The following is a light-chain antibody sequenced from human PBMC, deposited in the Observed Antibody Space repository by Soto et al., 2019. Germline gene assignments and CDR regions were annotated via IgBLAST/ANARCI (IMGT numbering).Light chain of an antibody. J-gene: IGKJ4*01. CDR1: QSVTTY. CDR3: QHRSHCPRR. V-gene: IGKV3-11*01. Sequence: EIVLTQSPATLSLSPGERATLSCRASQSVTTYLAWYQQKPGQAPRLLIYDTSKRATGIPARFSGSGSGTDFTLTSSSLELEDFAVYYCQHRSHCPRRFGGGTKVEIK. CDR2: DTS.